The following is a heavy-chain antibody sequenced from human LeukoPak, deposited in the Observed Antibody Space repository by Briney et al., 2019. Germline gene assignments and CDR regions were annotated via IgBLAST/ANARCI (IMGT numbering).Heavy chain of an antibody. Sequence: GGSLRLSCAASGFTFSSYGMHWVRQAPGKGLEWVAFIRYDGSNKYYADSVKGRFTISRDSSKNTLYLQMNSLRAEDTAVYYCAKDQGYYGSGSYPGYWGQGTLVTVSS. V-gene: IGHV3-30*02. D-gene: IGHD3-10*01. CDR1: GFTFSSYG. CDR2: IRYDGSNK. J-gene: IGHJ4*02. CDR3: AKDQGYYGSGSYPGY.